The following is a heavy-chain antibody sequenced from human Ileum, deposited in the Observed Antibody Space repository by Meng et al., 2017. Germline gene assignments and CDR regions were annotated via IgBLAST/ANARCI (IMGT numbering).Heavy chain of an antibody. CDR1: RYCFSCRD. V-gene: IGHV1-8*01. D-gene: IGHD1-7*01. Sequence: EEVLESGDEVKNGGDFVKASCTVARYCFSCRDTTWVQQVSGERHAWVEWLKPNRRNKSYAKKFKGRVTMTRNTSISKAYMELNNLRSEDTDVYYCARGNYSTVTKSFDYWGQGTLVTVSS. J-gene: IGHJ4*02. CDR2: LKPNRRNK. CDR3: ARGNYSTVTKSFDY.